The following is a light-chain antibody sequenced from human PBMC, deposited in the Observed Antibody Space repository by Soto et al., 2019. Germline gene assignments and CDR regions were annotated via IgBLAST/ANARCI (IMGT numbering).Light chain of an antibody. Sequence: DVVMTQTPLSSPVTLGQPASISCKSSQSLLHSDGNTYLSWLHQRPGQPLRLLIYKISNRLSGDPDRFSGSGAGTDFTLKISRVEAEDVGVYYCMQATQYPPYTFGQGTKLEIK. CDR3: MQATQYPPYT. V-gene: IGKV2-24*01. CDR1: QSLLHSDGNTY. CDR2: KIS. J-gene: IGKJ2*01.